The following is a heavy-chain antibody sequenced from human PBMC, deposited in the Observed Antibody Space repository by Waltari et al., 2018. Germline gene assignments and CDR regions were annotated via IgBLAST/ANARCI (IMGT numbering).Heavy chain of an antibody. D-gene: IGHD2-2*01. J-gene: IGHJ4*02. V-gene: IGHV1-69*01. Sequence: QVQLVQSGAGVKKPGSSVKVSCKASGGTFGRLAISWVRQAAGEGLEWMGGIIPKIGASNYAQKFQGRVTITADDSTSIAYMEMSSLSFEDTAMYFCATDTSPPYWGQGTL. CDR1: GGTFGRLA. CDR2: IIPKIGAS. CDR3: ATDTSPPY.